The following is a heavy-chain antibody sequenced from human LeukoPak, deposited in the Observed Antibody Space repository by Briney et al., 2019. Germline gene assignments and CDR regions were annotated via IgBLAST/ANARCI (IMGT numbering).Heavy chain of an antibody. V-gene: IGHV4-59*01. CDR3: ARVGKDNWFDP. J-gene: IGHJ5*02. CDR1: GGSISSYY. D-gene: IGHD1-1*01. Sequence: KSSETLSLTCTVSGGSISSYYWSWIRQPPGKGLEWIGYIYYSGSTNYNPSLKSRVTISVDTSKNQFSLKLSSVTAADTAVYYCARVGKDNWFDPWGQGTLVTVSS. CDR2: IYYSGST.